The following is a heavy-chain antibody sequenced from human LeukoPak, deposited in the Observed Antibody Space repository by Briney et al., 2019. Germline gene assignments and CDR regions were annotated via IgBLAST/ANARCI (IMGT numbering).Heavy chain of an antibody. CDR1: GFTFTSSA. CDR3: AAGVHYARYWYFDL. Sequence: AASVKVSCKASGFTFTSSAMQWVRQARGQRLEWIGWIVVGSGNTNYAQKFQERVTITRDMSTSTAYMELSSLRSEDTAVYYCAAGVHYARYWYFDLWGRGTLVTVSS. V-gene: IGHV1-58*02. J-gene: IGHJ2*01. D-gene: IGHD3-22*01. CDR2: IVVGSGNT.